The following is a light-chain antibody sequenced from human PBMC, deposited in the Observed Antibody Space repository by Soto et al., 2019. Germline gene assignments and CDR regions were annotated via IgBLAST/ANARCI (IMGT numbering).Light chain of an antibody. CDR1: QSVSSSY. V-gene: IGKV3-20*01. CDR2: GAS. Sequence: EIVLTQSPGTLYLSPGERATLSCRASQSVSSSYLAWYQQKPGQAPRLLIYGASSRATGIPDRFSGSGSGTDFTLTISRLEPEDFAVYYCQQYGSSPMHTFGQGTKLEIK. CDR3: QQYGSSPMHT. J-gene: IGKJ2*01.